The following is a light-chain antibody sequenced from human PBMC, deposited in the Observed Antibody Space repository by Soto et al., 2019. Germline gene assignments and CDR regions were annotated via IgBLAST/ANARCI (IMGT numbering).Light chain of an antibody. V-gene: IGKV1-5*01. CDR3: QQYDSSSPT. Sequence: DIQMTQSPSTLSASVGDGVTITCRASQNISGWLAWYQQRPGKAPKFLMYDASSLETGVPSRFSGSGSGTEFTLTIRRLQPDDSATYYCQQYDSSSPTFGQGTKLEIK. CDR1: QNISGW. J-gene: IGKJ2*01. CDR2: DAS.